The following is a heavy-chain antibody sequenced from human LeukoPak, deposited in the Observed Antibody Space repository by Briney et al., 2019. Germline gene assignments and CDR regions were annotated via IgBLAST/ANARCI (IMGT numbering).Heavy chain of an antibody. J-gene: IGHJ3*02. CDR2: IFGSGGSP. D-gene: IGHD6-13*01. Sequence: GGSLRLSCEASGFTFGSHAMYWVRQAPGKGLEWVAGIFGSGGSPHYADSVKGRFTISRDNPRNTVYLQINSLRDDDTAVYYCARDQAAAGTRAFDIWGQGTMVTVSS. CDR1: GFTFGSHA. CDR3: ARDQAAAGTRAFDI. V-gene: IGHV3-23*01.